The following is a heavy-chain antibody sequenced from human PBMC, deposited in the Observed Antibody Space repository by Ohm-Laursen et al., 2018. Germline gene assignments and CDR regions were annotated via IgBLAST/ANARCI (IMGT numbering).Heavy chain of an antibody. J-gene: IGHJ5*02. CDR3: ARDLEGSGGP. V-gene: IGHV4-4*08. Sequence: GTLSLTCTVSGVSVSRYYWSWIRQPPGKGLEWIGSIYLSGSTNYNPTLKSRVTISLDTSKNPFPLKLSSVTAADTAVYYCARDLEGSGGPWGQGTLVTVSS. CDR1: GVSVSRYY. CDR2: IYLSGST. D-gene: IGHD3-3*01.